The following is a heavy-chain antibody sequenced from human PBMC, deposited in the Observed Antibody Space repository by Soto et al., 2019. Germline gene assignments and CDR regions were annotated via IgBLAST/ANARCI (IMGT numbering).Heavy chain of an antibody. CDR3: AQTGSTLLYYGMDV. Sequence: SETLSLTCTVSGGSISSSIYYWGWIRQPPGKGLEWIGSIYYSGSTYYNPSLKSRVTISVDTSKNQFSLKLSSVTAADTAVYYCAQTGSTLLYYGMDVWGQGTTVTVSS. V-gene: IGHV4-39*01. CDR1: GGSISSSIYY. CDR2: IYYSGST. D-gene: IGHD6-13*01. J-gene: IGHJ6*02.